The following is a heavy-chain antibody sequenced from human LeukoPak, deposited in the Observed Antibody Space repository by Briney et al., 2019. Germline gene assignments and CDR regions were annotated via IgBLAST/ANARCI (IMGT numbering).Heavy chain of an antibody. D-gene: IGHD3-3*01. CDR1: GYTFTGYY. CDR2: INPNSGGT. CDR3: ARSPELWDFWSGYYEYYFDY. V-gene: IGHV1-2*02. Sequence: ASVKVFCKASGYTFTGYYMHWVRQAPGQGLEWMGWINPNSGGTNYAQKFQGRVTMTRDTSISTAYMELSRLRSDDTTVYYCARSPELWDFWSGYYEYYFDYWGQGTLVTVSS. J-gene: IGHJ4*02.